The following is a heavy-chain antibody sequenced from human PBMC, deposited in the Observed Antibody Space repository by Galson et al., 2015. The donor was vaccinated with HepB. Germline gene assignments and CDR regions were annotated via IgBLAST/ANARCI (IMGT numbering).Heavy chain of an antibody. V-gene: IGHV1-69*02. J-gene: IGHJ4*02. D-gene: IGHD3-22*01. CDR2: IIPILGIA. CDR1: GGTFSSYT. CDR3: ASLYYDSSGSRDY. Sequence: SVKVSGKASGGTFSSYTISWVRQAPGQGLEWMGRIIPILGIANYAQKFQGRVTITADKSTSTAYMELSSLRSEDTAVYYCASLYYDSSGSRDYWGQGTLVTVSS.